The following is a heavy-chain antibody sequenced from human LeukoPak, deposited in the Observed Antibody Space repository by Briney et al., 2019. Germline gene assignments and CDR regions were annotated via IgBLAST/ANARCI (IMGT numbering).Heavy chain of an antibody. J-gene: IGHJ4*02. CDR2: ISAYNGNT. Sequence: EASVKVSCKASGYTFTSYGISWVRQAPGQGLEWMGWISAYNGNTNYAQKLQGRVTMTTDTSTSTAYMELRSLRSDDAAVYYCVRDSDHAPDYWGQGTLVTVSS. D-gene: IGHD3-10*01. V-gene: IGHV1-18*01. CDR3: VRDSDHAPDY. CDR1: GYTFTSYG.